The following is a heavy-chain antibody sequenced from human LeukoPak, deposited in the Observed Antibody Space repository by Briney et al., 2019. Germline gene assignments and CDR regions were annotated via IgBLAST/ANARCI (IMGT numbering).Heavy chain of an antibody. V-gene: IGHV4-59*01. CDR1: GGSISSYY. D-gene: IGHD7-27*01. CDR3: ARPRPGDRGPDAAFDI. J-gene: IGHJ3*02. Sequence: PSETLSLTCTVSGGSISSYYWSWIRQPPGKGLEWIGYIYYSGSTNYNPSPKSRVTISVDTSKTEFSLKLSSVTAADTAVYYRARPRPGDRGPDAAFDIWGKGTMVSVS. CDR2: IYYSGST.